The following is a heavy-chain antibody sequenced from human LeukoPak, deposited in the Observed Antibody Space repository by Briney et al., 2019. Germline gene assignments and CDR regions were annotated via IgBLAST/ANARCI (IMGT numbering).Heavy chain of an antibody. J-gene: IGHJ1*01. Sequence: SETLSLTCAVYGGSFSGYYWNWIRQPPGKGLEWIGEINHSGSTSYNPSLKSRVTISVDTSKNQFSLRLSSVTAADTAVYYCARGRLGYLQQWGQGTLVTVSS. V-gene: IGHV4-34*01. CDR1: GGSFSGYY. CDR3: ARGRLGYLQQ. D-gene: IGHD1-1*01. CDR2: INHSGST.